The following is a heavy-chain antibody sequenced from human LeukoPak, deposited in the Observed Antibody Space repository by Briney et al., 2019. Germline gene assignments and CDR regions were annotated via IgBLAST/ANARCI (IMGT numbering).Heavy chain of an antibody. CDR2: ISSSSSYI. V-gene: IGHV3-21*01. D-gene: IGHD3-10*01. CDR3: ARDMVPHEAYWYFDL. CDR1: GFTFDDYA. Sequence: PGRSLRLSCAASGFTFDDYAMHWVRQAPGKGLEWVSSISSSSSYIYYADSVKGRFTISRDNAKNSLYLQMNSLRAEDTAVYYCARDMVPHEAYWYFDLWGRGTLVTVSS. J-gene: IGHJ2*01.